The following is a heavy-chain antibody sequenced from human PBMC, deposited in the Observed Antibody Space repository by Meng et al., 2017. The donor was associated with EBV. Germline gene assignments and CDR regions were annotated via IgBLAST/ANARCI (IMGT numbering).Heavy chain of an antibody. V-gene: IGHV1-3*01. Sequence: QVQSVQDGAEVKKPGASVKVSCKASGYTFTSYAMHWVRQAPGQRLEWMGWINAGNGNTKYSQKFQGRVTITRDTSASTAYMELSSLRSEDTAVYYCARSGATIFGVVIPTYYFDYWGQGTLVTVSS. CDR3: ARSGATIFGVVIPTYYFDY. J-gene: IGHJ4*02. CDR1: GYTFTSYA. CDR2: INAGNGNT. D-gene: IGHD3-3*01.